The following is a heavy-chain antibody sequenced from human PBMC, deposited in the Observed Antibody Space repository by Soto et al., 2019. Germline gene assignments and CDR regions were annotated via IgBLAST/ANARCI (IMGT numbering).Heavy chain of an antibody. V-gene: IGHV4-59*01. Sequence: NPSETLSLTCTVSGGSISSYYWSWIRQPPGKGLDWIGYIYYSGSTNYNPSLKSRVTISVDTSKNQFSLKLSSVTAADTAVYYCARESITIFGVARYYYYYMDVWGKGATVTVSS. CDR2: IYYSGST. CDR1: GGSISSYY. J-gene: IGHJ6*03. CDR3: ARESITIFGVARYYYYYMDV. D-gene: IGHD3-3*01.